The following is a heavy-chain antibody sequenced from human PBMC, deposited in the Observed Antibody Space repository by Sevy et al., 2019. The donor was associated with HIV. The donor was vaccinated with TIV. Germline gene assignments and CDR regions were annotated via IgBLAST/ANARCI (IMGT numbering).Heavy chain of an antibody. D-gene: IGHD5-18*01. CDR1: GFTFSSYW. J-gene: IGHJ4*02. Sequence: GGSLRLSCAASGFTFSSYWVSWVRQAPGKGLEWVATMKQDGSEKYYVDSVKGRFTISRDNAKHSLYLQMNSLRAEDTAVYYCVREGLGGFSYSLDCWGQGTLVTVSS. CDR2: MKQDGSEK. V-gene: IGHV3-7*01. CDR3: VREGLGGFSYSLDC.